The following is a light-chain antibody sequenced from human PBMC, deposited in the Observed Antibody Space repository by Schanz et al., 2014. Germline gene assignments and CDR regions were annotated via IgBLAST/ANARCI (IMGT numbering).Light chain of an antibody. V-gene: IGLV2-14*01. CDR3: SSYTSSSFVV. Sequence: QSALTQPASVSGSPGQSITISCTGTSSDVGGYNYVSWYQQHPGKAPKLMIYDVSNRPSGVPDRFSGSKSGNTASLTVSGLQAEDEADYYCSSYTSSSFVVFGGGTKLTVL. CDR1: SSDVGGYNY. J-gene: IGLJ2*01. CDR2: DVS.